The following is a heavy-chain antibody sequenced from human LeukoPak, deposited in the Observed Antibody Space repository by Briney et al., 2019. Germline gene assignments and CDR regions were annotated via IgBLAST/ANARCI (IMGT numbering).Heavy chain of an antibody. CDR2: FDPEDGET. D-gene: IGHD3-16*02. V-gene: IGHV1-24*01. CDR3: ASLMITFGGVIALYGMDV. CDR1: GYTLTELS. Sequence: ASVKVSCKASGYTLTELSMHWVRQAPGKGLEWMGGFDPEDGETIYAQKFQGRVTMTEDTPTDTAYMELSSLRSEDTAVYYCASLMITFGGVIALYGMDVWGQGTTVTVSS. J-gene: IGHJ6*02.